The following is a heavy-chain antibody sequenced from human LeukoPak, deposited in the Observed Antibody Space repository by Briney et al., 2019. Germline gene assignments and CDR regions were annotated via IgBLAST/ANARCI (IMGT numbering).Heavy chain of an antibody. CDR1: GGSISSYY. V-gene: IGHV4-59*01. CDR3: ARGSSGYLFPSWFDP. CDR2: IYYSGST. Sequence: SETLSLTCTVSGGSISSYYWSWIRQPPGKGLEWIGYIYYSGSTNYNPPLKSRVTISVDTSKNQFSLKLSSVTAADTAVYYCARGSSGYLFPSWFDPWGQGTLVTVSS. J-gene: IGHJ5*02. D-gene: IGHD3-3*01.